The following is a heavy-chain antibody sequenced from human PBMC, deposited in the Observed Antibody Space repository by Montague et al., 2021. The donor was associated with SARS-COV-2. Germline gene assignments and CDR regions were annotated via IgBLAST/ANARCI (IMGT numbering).Heavy chain of an antibody. Sequence: ETLSLTCTVSGDSISGFYWNWIRQPPGKGLEWIGKIYYSGITNYNPSLKSRVTISVDTSKNQFSLKLISVTAADTALYYCARGVVAAPDTSDYWGQGTLVTVSP. CDR3: ARGVVAAPDTSDY. J-gene: IGHJ4*02. CDR1: GDSISGFY. CDR2: IYYSGIT. V-gene: IGHV4-59*13. D-gene: IGHD6-13*01.